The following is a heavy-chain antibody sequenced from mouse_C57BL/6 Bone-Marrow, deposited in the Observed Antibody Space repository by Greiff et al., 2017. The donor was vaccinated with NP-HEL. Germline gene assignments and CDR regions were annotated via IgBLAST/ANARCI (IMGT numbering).Heavy chain of an antibody. D-gene: IGHD1-1*01. Sequence: VQLKQSGPVLVKPGASVKMSCKASGYTFTDYYMNWVKQSHGKSLEWIGVINPYNGGTSYNQKFKGKATLTVDKSSSTAYMELNSLTSEDSAVYYCAPITTVVADYWGQGTTLTVSS. CDR2: INPYNGGT. V-gene: IGHV1-19*01. J-gene: IGHJ2*01. CDR1: GYTFTDYY. CDR3: APITTVVADY.